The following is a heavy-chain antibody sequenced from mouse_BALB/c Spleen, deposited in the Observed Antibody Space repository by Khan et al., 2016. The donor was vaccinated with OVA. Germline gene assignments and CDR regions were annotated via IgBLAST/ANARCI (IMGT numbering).Heavy chain of an antibody. Sequence: VQLQQPGPGLAKPSQSLSLTCTVTGYSITSEYTWNWIRQFPGNKLEWMGFISYSGNTRYNPSLKSRISITRDTSKNQFFLQLNSVTSEDTATYYCARKDYYDYDPFPYWGQGTLVTVSA. D-gene: IGHD2-4*01. V-gene: IGHV3-2*02. CDR2: ISYSGNT. CDR3: ARKDYYDYDPFPY. J-gene: IGHJ3*01. CDR1: GYSITSEYT.